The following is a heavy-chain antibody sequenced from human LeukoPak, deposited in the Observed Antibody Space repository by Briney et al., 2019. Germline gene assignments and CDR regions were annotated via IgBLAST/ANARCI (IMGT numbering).Heavy chain of an antibody. Sequence: ASVKVSCKASGYTFTSYDINWGRQATGQGLEWMGWMNPNSGNTGYAQKFQGRVTMTRNTSISTAYMELSSLRSEDTAVYYCARTLTSKNRYSSSWTRKVSHFDYWGQGTLVTVSS. D-gene: IGHD6-13*01. V-gene: IGHV1-8*01. CDR2: MNPNSGNT. CDR1: GYTFTSYD. CDR3: ARTLTSKNRYSSSWTRKVSHFDY. J-gene: IGHJ4*02.